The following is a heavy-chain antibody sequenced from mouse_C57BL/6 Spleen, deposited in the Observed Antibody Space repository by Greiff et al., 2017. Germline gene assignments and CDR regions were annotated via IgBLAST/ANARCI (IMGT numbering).Heavy chain of an antibody. CDR1: GYAFSSSW. V-gene: IGHV1-82*01. J-gene: IGHJ4*01. D-gene: IGHD2-4*01. Sequence: VQLQQSGPELVKPGASVKISCKASGYAFSSSWMNWVKQRPGKGLEWIGRIYPGDGDTNYNGKFKGKATLTADKSSSTAYMQLSSLTSEDSAVYFCANLYYDYADYAMDYWGQGTSVTVSS. CDR3: ANLYYDYADYAMDY. CDR2: IYPGDGDT.